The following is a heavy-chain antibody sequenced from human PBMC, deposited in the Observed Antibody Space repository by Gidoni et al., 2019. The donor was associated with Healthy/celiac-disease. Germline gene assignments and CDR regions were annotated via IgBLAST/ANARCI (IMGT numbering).Heavy chain of an antibody. Sequence: QLQLQESGPGLVKPSETLSLTCPVTGGSISSSSYYWGWIRQPPGKGLEWIGSIYYSGSTYYNPSLKSRVTISVDTSKNQFSLKLSSVTAADTAVYYCARKVVPAAMVYWGQGTLVTASS. CDR1: GGSISSSSYY. V-gene: IGHV4-39*01. CDR3: ARKVVPAAMVY. D-gene: IGHD2-2*01. CDR2: IYYSGST. J-gene: IGHJ4*02.